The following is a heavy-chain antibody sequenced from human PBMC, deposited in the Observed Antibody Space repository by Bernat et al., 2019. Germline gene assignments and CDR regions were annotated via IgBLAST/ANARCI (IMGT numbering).Heavy chain of an antibody. Sequence: QVQLVESGGGVVQPGRSLRLSCAASGFTFSSYGMHWVRQAPGKGLEWVAVISYDGSNKYYADSVKGRFTISRDNSKNTLYLQMNSLRAEDTAVYYCARDLHVGLRGLSFDYWGQGTLVTVSS. J-gene: IGHJ4*02. CDR3: ARDLHVGLRGLSFDY. CDR1: GFTFSSYG. CDR2: ISYDGSNK. V-gene: IGHV3-30*03. D-gene: IGHD4-17*01.